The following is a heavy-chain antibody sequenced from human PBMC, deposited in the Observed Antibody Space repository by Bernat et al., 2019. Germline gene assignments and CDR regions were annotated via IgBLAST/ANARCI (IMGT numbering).Heavy chain of an antibody. CDR3: ATPCRGNYCSGGSCYPPDAFDI. V-gene: IGHV1-24*01. CDR1: GYTLTELS. J-gene: IGHJ3*02. D-gene: IGHD2-15*01. CDR2: FDPEDGET. Sequence: QVQLVQSGAEVKKPGASVKVSCKVSGYTLTELSMHWVRQAPGKGLEWMGGFDPEDGETIYAQKFQGRVTMTEDTSTDTAYMELSSLRSEDTAVYYCATPCRGNYCSGGSCYPPDAFDIWGQGTLVTVSS.